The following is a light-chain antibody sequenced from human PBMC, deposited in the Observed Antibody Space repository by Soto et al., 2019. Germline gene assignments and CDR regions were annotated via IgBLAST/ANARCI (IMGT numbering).Light chain of an antibody. Sequence: EIVLTQSPGTLSLSPGERATLSCRASQSVSSSYLAWYQQKPGQAPRLLIYGASSRATGIPDGFSGSWSGTDFTLPISRMEPEDFAVYYCQQYGSSYTFGQGTKQEIK. CDR2: GAS. CDR3: QQYGSSYT. V-gene: IGKV3-20*01. CDR1: QSVSSSY. J-gene: IGKJ2*01.